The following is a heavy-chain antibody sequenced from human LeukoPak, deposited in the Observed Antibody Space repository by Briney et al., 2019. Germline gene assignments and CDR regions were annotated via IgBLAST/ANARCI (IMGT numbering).Heavy chain of an antibody. V-gene: IGHV3-7*01. J-gene: IGHJ5*02. CDR2: VKLDGSEK. Sequence: GGSLRLSCAASGFTLSSYWMSWVRPAPGKGLEWVANVKLDGSEKYYVDSVKGRFTISRDNAKNPLYLEMNSLRAENTGVCYCVRDDSSSNGCYHNCFVPWGRGTLVTVSS. CDR3: VRDDSSSNGCYHNCFVP. CDR1: GFTLSSYW. D-gene: IGHD2-2*01.